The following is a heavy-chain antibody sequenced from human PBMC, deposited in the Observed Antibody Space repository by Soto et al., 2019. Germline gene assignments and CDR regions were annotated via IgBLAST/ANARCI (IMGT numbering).Heavy chain of an antibody. CDR1: AGSITGHY. V-gene: IGHV4-59*11. J-gene: IGHJ4*02. CDR3: ARVGSSGWSPEY. D-gene: IGHD6-19*01. Sequence: NPSETLSLTCTLAAGSITGHYWIWIRQPPGEGMEWIGYIFYSGSTTYTNNPSLKSRVSISVATSKNQFYLGLSSVTAADTAVYYCARVGSSGWSPEYWGQGTLVTVSS. CDR2: IFYSGST.